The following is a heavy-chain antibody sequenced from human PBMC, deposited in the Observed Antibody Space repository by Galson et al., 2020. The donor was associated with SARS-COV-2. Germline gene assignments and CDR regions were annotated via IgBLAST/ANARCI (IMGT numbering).Heavy chain of an antibody. J-gene: IGHJ6*03. CDR2: IKSKTDGGTT. CDR1: GFTFSNAW. CDR3: TTEGDTMGPRYYCYYMDV. D-gene: IGHD1-26*01. V-gene: IGHV3-15*01. Sequence: GASLKISCAASGFTFSNAWMSWVRQAPGKGLEWVGRIKSKTDGGTTDYAAPVKGRFTISRDDSKNTLYLQMNSLKTEDTAVYYCTTEGDTMGPRYYCYYMDVWGKGTTVTVSS.